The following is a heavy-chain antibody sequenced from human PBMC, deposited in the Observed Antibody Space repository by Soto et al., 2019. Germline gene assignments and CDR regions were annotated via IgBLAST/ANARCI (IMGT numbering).Heavy chain of an antibody. CDR3: AKALRPSSNFFYYMDV. J-gene: IGHJ6*03. CDR2: LGGNGFTT. Sequence: EVQLLESGGGLVQPGGSLGLSCVVSGFTFGSYAMSWVRQAPEKGPEWVAILGGNGFTTYYADSVKGRFTISGDKSKSTLFLQMNSLRADDTGVYYCAKALRPSSNFFYYMDVWGRGTSVTVSS. CDR1: GFTFGSYA. V-gene: IGHV3-23*01. D-gene: IGHD6-6*01.